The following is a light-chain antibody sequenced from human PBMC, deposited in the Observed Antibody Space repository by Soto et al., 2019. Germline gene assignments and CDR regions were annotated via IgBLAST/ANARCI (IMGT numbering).Light chain of an antibody. CDR1: QGIGTY. J-gene: IGKJ1*01. CDR2: AAS. Sequence: AIRMTQSPSSLSASIGDRVTITCRASQGIGTYLAWYQQKPGQAPNLLIYAASILESGVPSRFSGSGSGSDFTLTSSNLQSEDFATYYCQQYYTYPRTFGQGTKVEIK. V-gene: IGKV1-8*01. CDR3: QQYYTYPRT.